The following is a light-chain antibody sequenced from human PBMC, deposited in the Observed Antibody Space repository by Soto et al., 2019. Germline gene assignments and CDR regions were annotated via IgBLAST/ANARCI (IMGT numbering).Light chain of an antibody. Sequence: DIQMTHSPSTLSASLGDRVTITCPVSQSISSWVAWHQQKPCKAPKLLIFDASSLESGSPSRFSGRRSGTQFTLTINGLQPDDFATYYCQQYDSYKPLTFGGGTKVDNK. J-gene: IGKJ4*01. CDR1: QSISSW. V-gene: IGKV1-5*01. CDR2: DAS. CDR3: QQYDSYKPLT.